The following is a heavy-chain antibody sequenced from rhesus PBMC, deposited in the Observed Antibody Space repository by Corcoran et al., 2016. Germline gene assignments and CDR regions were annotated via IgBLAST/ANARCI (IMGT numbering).Heavy chain of an antibody. J-gene: IGHJ4*01. V-gene: IGHV2-174*01. D-gene: IGHD4-29*01. Sequence: QVTLKESGPALVKPTQTLTLTCPFSGFSLTTSSMAVGWLRQPPGKALEWLALIYWDDDKRYSTSLKSRLTISKDTSKNQVVLTMTNMDPVDTATYYCARGDGGSSYGYWGQGVLVTVSS. CDR1: GFSLTTSSMA. CDR3: ARGDGGSSYGY. CDR2: IYWDDDK.